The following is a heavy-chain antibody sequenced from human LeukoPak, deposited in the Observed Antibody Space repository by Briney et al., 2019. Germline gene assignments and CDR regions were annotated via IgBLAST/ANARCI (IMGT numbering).Heavy chain of an antibody. Sequence: GGSLRLSCAASGFIFSNYAMNWVRQAPGKGLEWVSSISSSSSYIYYVDSVKGRFTISRDNAKNSLYLQMNSLRAEDTAVYYCARELVPAAIRRGRGYFDYWGQGTLVTVSS. CDR1: GFIFSNYA. V-gene: IGHV3-21*01. D-gene: IGHD2-2*02. CDR3: ARELVPAAIRRGRGYFDY. CDR2: ISSSSSYI. J-gene: IGHJ4*02.